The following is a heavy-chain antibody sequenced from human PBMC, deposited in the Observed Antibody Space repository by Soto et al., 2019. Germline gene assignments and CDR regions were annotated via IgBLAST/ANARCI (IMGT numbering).Heavy chain of an antibody. Sequence: EVQLVESGGGLVKPGGSLRLSCAASGFSFSSFTMNWVRQAPRKGLEWVSSIDTGSTYIYYADSVTGRFTISRDNAKKSVYLQMNSLRAEDTAVYYCARETGSYNWNDGLMDVSGQGTTVTVSS. J-gene: IGHJ6*02. V-gene: IGHV3-21*02. CDR3: ARETGSYNWNDGLMDV. D-gene: IGHD1-20*01. CDR2: IDTGSTYI. CDR1: GFSFSSFT.